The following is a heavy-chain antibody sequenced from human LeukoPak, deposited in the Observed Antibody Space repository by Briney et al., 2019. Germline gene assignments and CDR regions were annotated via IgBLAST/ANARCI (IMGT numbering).Heavy chain of an antibody. CDR2: IKPSGDNT. Sequence: GASVKVSCKTSGYSFTSYNLHWVRQAPGQRLEWMGIIKPSGDNTNNAQKFQGRVTMTSDTSTSTVYMELSSLRSEDTAVYYCVRVRDGYNDAYDIWAKGQRSPSLQ. CDR3: VRVRDGYNDAYDI. CDR1: GYSFTSYN. D-gene: IGHD5-24*01. V-gene: IGHV1-46*01. J-gene: IGHJ3*02.